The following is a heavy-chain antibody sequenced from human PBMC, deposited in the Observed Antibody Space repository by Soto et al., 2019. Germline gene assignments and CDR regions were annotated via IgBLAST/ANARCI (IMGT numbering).Heavy chain of an antibody. Sequence: QVPLQESGPGLLNPSETLSLTFSVSGGSVSDKTYYWSWIRQPPGKELEWIGYIYYSGTTNYNPTRKSRVTISVDTSKNKFSLRLSSVTAADTALYYCARTTAVPNTLRSRYYFDYWGQGTLVTVSS. V-gene: IGHV4-61*01. CDR3: ARTTAVPNTLRSRYYFDY. CDR2: IYYSGTT. CDR1: GGSVSDKTYY. J-gene: IGHJ4*02. D-gene: IGHD4-17*01.